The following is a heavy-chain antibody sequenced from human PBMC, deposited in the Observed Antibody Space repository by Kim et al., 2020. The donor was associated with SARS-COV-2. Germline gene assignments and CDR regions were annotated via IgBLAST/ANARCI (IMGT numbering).Heavy chain of an antibody. Sequence: SETLSLTCAVYGGSFSGYYWSWIRQPPGKGLEWIGEINHSGSTNYNPSLKSRVTISVDTSKNQFSLKLSSVTAADTAVYYCARVRLLWRGGYYYYYYGM. V-gene: IGHV4-34*01. CDR1: GGSFSGYY. J-gene: IGHJ6*01. CDR3: ARVRLLWRGGYYYYYYGM. CDR2: INHSGST. D-gene: IGHD3-3*01.